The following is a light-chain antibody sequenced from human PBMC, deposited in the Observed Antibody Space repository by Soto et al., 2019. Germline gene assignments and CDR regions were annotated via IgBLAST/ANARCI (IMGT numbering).Light chain of an antibody. CDR3: NSYTSFNTVV. CDR1: SSDVGGHNY. Sequence: QSVLTQPASVSGSPGQSITISCTGTSSDVGGHNYVSWYQQHPGKAPKLILYEVTTRPSGVSHRFSGSKSGNTASLTISGLQAEDEADYYCNSYTSFNTVVFGGGTKLTVL. V-gene: IGLV2-14*01. J-gene: IGLJ2*01. CDR2: EVT.